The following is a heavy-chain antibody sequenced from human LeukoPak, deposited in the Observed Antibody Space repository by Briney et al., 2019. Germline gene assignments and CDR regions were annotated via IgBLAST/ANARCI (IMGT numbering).Heavy chain of an antibody. J-gene: IGHJ4*02. D-gene: IGHD6-13*01. CDR3: ARHGVGAGLAAAYI. V-gene: IGHV5-51*01. Sequence: GESLQIPCKGSGYNFSNYGIGWVRQLPGKGLEWMGLIDPGDSHAIYSPSFQGQVTISADKSISAAYLQWSSLKASDTAMYYCARHGVGAGLAAAYIWGQGTLLTVSS. CDR1: GYNFSNYG. CDR2: IDPGDSHA.